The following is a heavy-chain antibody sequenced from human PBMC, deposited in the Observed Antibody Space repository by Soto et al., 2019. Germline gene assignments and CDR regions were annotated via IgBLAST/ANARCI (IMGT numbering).Heavy chain of an antibody. J-gene: IGHJ3*01. CDR2: IYPGDSDT. Sequence: PGESLKISCKGSGYSFTSYWIGWVRQMPGKGLEWMGIIYPGDSDTRYSPSFQGRFTISRDNSKNTLYLQMNSLRAEDTALNYWAKSPVGFYSLDSWGKGQMFT. V-gene: IGHV5-51*01. D-gene: IGHD3-3*01. CDR3: AKSPVGFYSLDS. CDR1: GYSFTSYW.